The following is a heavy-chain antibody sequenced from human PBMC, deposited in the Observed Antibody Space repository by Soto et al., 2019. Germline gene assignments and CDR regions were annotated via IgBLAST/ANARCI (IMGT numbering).Heavy chain of an antibody. J-gene: IGHJ4*02. CDR2: IYYSGST. CDR3: ASNRYDYIWGSYRKTKIRFDY. CDR1: GGSISSSSYY. D-gene: IGHD3-16*02. Sequence: SETLSLTCTVSGGSISSSSYYWGWIRQPPGKGLEWIGSIYYSGSTYYNPSLKSRVTISVDTSKNQFSLKLSSVTAADTAVYYCASNRYDYIWGSYRKTKIRFDYWGQGTLVTVSS. V-gene: IGHV4-39*01.